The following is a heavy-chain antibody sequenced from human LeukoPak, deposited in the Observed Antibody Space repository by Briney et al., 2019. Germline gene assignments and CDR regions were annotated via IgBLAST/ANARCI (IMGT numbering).Heavy chain of an antibody. CDR3: ARGVTMVRGVGNIDYYYYGMDV. CDR1: GYTFTSYD. Sequence: ASVKVSCKASGYTFTSYDINWVRQATGQRLEWMGWMNPNSGNTGYAQKFQGRVTMTRNTSISTAYMELSSLRSEDTAVYYCARGVTMVRGVGNIDYYYYGMDVWGQGTTVTVSS. J-gene: IGHJ6*02. D-gene: IGHD3-10*01. CDR2: MNPNSGNT. V-gene: IGHV1-8*01.